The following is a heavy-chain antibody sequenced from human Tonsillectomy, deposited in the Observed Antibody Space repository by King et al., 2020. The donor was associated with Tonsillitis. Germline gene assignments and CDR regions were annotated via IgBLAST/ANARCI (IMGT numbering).Heavy chain of an antibody. D-gene: IGHD6-13*01. V-gene: IGHV7-4-1*02. J-gene: IGHJ3*02. CDR1: GYTFTSYA. CDR3: ASMPGIAAAGTSWAFDI. Sequence: VQLVESGSELKKPGASVKVSCKASGYTFTSYAMNWVRQAPGQGLEWMGGINTNTGNPTYAQGFTGRFVFSLDTSVSTAYLQISSLKAEDTAVYYCASMPGIAAAGTSWAFDIWGQGTMVTVSS. CDR2: INTNTGNP.